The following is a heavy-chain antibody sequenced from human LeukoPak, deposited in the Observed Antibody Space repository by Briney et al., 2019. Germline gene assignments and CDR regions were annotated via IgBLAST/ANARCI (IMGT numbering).Heavy chain of an antibody. CDR2: FDPEDGET. CDR3: ATGRSIVGAPPIENDY. Sequence: ASVKVSCKVSGYTLTELSMHWVRQAPGKGLEWMGGFDPEDGETIYAQKFQGRVTMTEDTSTDTAYMELSSLRSEDTAVYYCATGRSIVGAPPIENDYWGQGTLVTVSS. J-gene: IGHJ4*02. CDR1: GYTLTELS. V-gene: IGHV1-24*01. D-gene: IGHD1-26*01.